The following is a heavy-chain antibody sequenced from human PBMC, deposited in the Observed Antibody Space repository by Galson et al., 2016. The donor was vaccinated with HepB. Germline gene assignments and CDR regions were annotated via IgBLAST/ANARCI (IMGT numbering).Heavy chain of an antibody. CDR3: TTYNRQLWLGEDY. J-gene: IGHJ4*02. CDR2: FDPEDGET. Sequence: SVKVSCKASGYTLTELSMHWVRQAPGKGLDYMGGFDPEDGETIFAQQFQGRVTMTEDTTTDTAYMELSSLRSEDTAVDYCTTYNRQLWLGEDYWGQGSLVTVSS. D-gene: IGHD3-10*01. V-gene: IGHV1-24*01. CDR1: GYTLTELS.